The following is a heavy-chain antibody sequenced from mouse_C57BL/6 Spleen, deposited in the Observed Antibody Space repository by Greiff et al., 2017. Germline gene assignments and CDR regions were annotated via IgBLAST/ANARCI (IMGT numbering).Heavy chain of an antibody. CDR2: IDPNSGGT. CDR3: ARYYGSSYPYAMDY. V-gene: IGHV1-72*01. Sequence: QVQLQQSGAELVKPGASVKLSCKASGYTFPSYWMHWVKQRPGRGLEWIGRIDPNSGGTKYNEKFKGKATLTVDKPSSTAYMQLSSLTSEDSAVYYCARYYGSSYPYAMDYWGQGTSVTVSS. D-gene: IGHD1-1*01. J-gene: IGHJ4*01. CDR1: GYTFPSYW.